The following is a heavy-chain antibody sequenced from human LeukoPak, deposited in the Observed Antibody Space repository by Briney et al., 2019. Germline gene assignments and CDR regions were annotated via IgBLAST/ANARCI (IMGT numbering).Heavy chain of an antibody. D-gene: IGHD3-22*01. CDR2: ISAYNGNT. CDR3: ARAPRSYDSSGYQPPDY. Sequence: GASVKVSCKASGYTFTSYGISWVRQAPGQGLEWMGWISAYNGNTNYAQKLQGRVTMTTDTSTSTAYMELRSLRSDDTAVYYCARAPRSYDSSGYQPPDYWGQGTLVTVSS. CDR1: GYTFTSYG. J-gene: IGHJ4*02. V-gene: IGHV1-18*01.